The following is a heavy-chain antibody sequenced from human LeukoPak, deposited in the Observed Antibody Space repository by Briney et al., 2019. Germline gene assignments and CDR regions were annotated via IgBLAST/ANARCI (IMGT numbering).Heavy chain of an antibody. Sequence: GGSLRLSCEASGFTFRSYSMNWVRQAPGKGLEWVSSISSSSSYTNYADSVKGRFTISRDNAKNSLHLQMNSLRAEDTAVYYCAASTKHTAMVDYWGQGTLVTVSS. D-gene: IGHD5-18*01. V-gene: IGHV3-21*01. CDR1: GFTFRSYS. J-gene: IGHJ4*02. CDR3: AASTKHTAMVDY. CDR2: ISSSSSYT.